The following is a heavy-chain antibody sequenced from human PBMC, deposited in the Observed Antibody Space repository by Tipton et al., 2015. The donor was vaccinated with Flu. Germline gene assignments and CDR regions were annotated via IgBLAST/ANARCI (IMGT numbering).Heavy chain of an antibody. CDR3: ARGSRGYCSGDNCRAFAH. D-gene: IGHD2-15*01. CDR2: MNPNSGNT. CDR1: GDTFTSYD. J-gene: IGHJ4*02. Sequence: QLVQSGAEVKKPGASVKVSCKAPGDTFTSYDINWVRQATGQGVEWMGWMNPNSGNTGYAQKFQGRVTMTRDTSISTGYMELSSLRAEDTAVYYCARGSRGYCSGDNCRAFAHWGQGTLVTVSS. V-gene: IGHV1-8*01.